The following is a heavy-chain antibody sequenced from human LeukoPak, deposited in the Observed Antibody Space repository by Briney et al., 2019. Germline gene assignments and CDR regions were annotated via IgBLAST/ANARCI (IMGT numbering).Heavy chain of an antibody. CDR2: MNPNSGNT. CDR1: GYTFTSYD. CDR3: ARGPGYYYDGVN. Sequence: ASVKVSCKASGYTFTSYDINWVRRATGQGLEWMGWMNPNSGNTGYAQKFQGRVTMTRNTSISTAYMELSSLRSEDTAVYYCARGPGYYYDGVNWGQGTLVTVSS. J-gene: IGHJ4*02. D-gene: IGHD3-22*01. V-gene: IGHV1-8*01.